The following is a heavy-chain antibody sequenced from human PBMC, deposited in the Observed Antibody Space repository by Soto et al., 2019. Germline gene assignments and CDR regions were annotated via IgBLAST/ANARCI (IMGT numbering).Heavy chain of an antibody. V-gene: IGHV3-30-3*01. CDR1: GFTFRDYW. CDR3: PRVNFDD. J-gene: IGHJ4*02. Sequence: PGGSLRLSCAASGFTFRDYWMSWVRQAPGKGLEWVAVISYDGSNKYYADSVKGRFTISRDNSKNTLYLQMNSLRAEDTAVYYCPRVNFDDRGQGTLVTVSS. CDR2: ISYDGSNK.